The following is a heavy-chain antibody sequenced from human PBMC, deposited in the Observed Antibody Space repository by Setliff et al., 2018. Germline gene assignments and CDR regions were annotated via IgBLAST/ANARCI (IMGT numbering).Heavy chain of an antibody. CDR3: MRLVRFCSRTVCQRTSGDEA. D-gene: IGHD3-3*01. Sequence: ASVKVSCKASGYTFRQSIVSWVRQAPGQGLEWLGWIGVYSGNTYSAQRFQGRVSLTTDESTNTAYLELRDLRSDDTAVYYCMRLVRFCSRTVCQRTSGDEAWGQGTLVTVSS. CDR2: IGVYSGNT. V-gene: IGHV1-18*01. J-gene: IGHJ5*02. CDR1: GYTFRQSI.